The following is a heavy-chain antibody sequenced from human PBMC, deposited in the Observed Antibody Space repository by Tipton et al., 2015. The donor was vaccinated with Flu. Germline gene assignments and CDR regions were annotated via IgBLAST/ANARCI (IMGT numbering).Heavy chain of an antibody. J-gene: IGHJ4*02. CDR3: ARYHCPNGICDSFDY. CDR2: VFHTGDT. CDR1: GYSITSNGW. Sequence: TLSLTCTVSGYSITSNGWWTWVRQTPGKGLEWIAEVFHTGDTNYNPSLKSRVSISVDTSKNQFSLKLSSVTTADTAVYYCARYHCPNGICDSFDYWGQGTLVTVSS. D-gene: IGHD2-8*01. V-gene: IGHV4-4*02.